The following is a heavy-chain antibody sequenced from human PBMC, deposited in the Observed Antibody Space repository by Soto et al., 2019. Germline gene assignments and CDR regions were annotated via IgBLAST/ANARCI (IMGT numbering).Heavy chain of an antibody. Sequence: SQTLSLTCTVSCGPINTYYWSWIRQPPGKGLEWIGYIYYSGSTNYNPSLKSRVTISVDTSKNQFSLKLSSVTAADTAVYYCARHLIAAADAFDIWGQGTMVTVSS. J-gene: IGHJ3*02. CDR3: ARHLIAAADAFDI. D-gene: IGHD6-13*01. CDR2: IYYSGST. CDR1: CGPINTYY. V-gene: IGHV4-59*08.